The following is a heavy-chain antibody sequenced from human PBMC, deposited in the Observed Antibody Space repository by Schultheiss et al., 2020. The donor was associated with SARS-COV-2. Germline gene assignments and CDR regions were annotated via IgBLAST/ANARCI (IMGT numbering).Heavy chain of an antibody. V-gene: IGHV4-4*07. CDR2: IYTSGST. D-gene: IGHD4-17*01. CDR3: ARVAVTTGWFDP. CDR1: GGSISSYY. J-gene: IGHJ5*02. Sequence: SQTLSLTCTVSGGSISSYYWSWIRQPAGKGLEWIGRIYTSGSTNYNPSLKSRVTMSVDTSKNQFSLKLTSVTAADTAVYYCARVAVTTGWFDPWGQGTLVTVSS.